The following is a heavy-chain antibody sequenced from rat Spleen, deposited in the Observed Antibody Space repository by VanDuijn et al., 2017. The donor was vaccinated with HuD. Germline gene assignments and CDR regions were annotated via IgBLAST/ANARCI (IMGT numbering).Heavy chain of an antibody. CDR3: AKRGWYYFDY. CDR2: ISYSGNT. Sequence: EIQLQESGPGLVKPSQSLSLTCSVTGYTITSGYDWSWIRKFPGNKMESKGYISYSGNTNYNPSLRSRVSISRDTSKNQFFLQLNSVLTEDTATYYCAKRGWYYFDYWGQGVMVTVSS. J-gene: IGHJ2*01. CDR1: GYTITSGY. V-gene: IGHV3-4*01.